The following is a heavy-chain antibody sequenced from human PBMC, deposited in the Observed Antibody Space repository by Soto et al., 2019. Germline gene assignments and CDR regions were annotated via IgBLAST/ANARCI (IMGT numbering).Heavy chain of an antibody. CDR2: IYYSGST. Sequence: QVQLQESGPGLVKPSQTLSLTCTVSGGSISSGDYYWSWIRQPPGKGLEWIGYIYYSGSTYYNPSLQNPATISVDTSKNQFSLKLSSVTAADTAVYYCDRQGAYQLPYGMDVWGQGTTVTVSS. CDR3: DRQGAYQLPYGMDV. CDR1: GGSISSGDYY. V-gene: IGHV4-30-4*01. D-gene: IGHD1-26*01. J-gene: IGHJ6*02.